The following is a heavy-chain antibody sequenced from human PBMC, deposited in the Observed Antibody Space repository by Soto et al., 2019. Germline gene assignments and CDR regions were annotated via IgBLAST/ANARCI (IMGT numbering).Heavy chain of an antibody. Sequence: GGSLRLSCAASGFTFSSYAMHWVRQAPGKGLEWVATISYSCINQYYADSVKGRFTISRDNAKDTLFLQLNSLRTEDTAVYYCARVRDSSGYYADYWGQGTLVTVSS. D-gene: IGHD3-22*01. CDR1: GFTFSSYA. CDR2: ISYSCINQ. CDR3: ARVRDSSGYYADY. J-gene: IGHJ4*02. V-gene: IGHV3-30*04.